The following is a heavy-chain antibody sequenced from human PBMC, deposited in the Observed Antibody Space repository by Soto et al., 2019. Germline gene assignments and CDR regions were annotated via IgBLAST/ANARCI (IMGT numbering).Heavy chain of an antibody. CDR3: ARVGKSPTPSYYFDY. CDR1: GGSFSGYY. J-gene: IGHJ4*02. D-gene: IGHD1-1*01. Sequence: QVQLQQWGAGLLKPSETLSLTCAVYGGSFSGYYWSWIRQPPGKGLEWIGEINHSGSTNYNPSLKSRVTISVGTSKNQFSLKLSSVTAADTAVYYCARVGKSPTPSYYFDYWGQGTLVTVSS. V-gene: IGHV4-34*01. CDR2: INHSGST.